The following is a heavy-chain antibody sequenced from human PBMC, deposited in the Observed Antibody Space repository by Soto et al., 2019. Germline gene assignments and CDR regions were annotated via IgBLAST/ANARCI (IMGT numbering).Heavy chain of an antibody. Sequence: PSETLSLTCTVSGGSINSGENYWSWIRQAPGKGLEWIGYIYNSGSMHYTPSLKSRVTISVDTSKNQFSLRLSSVTAADTAVYYCARDDCGGSRCSYYYGMDVWGQGTTVTVSS. CDR2: IYNSGSM. CDR1: GGSINSGENY. CDR3: ARDDCGGSRCSYYYGMDV. J-gene: IGHJ6*02. V-gene: IGHV4-30-4*08. D-gene: IGHD2-21*01.